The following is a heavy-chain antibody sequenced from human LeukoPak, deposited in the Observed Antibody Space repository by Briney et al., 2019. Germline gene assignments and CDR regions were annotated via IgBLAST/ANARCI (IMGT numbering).Heavy chain of an antibody. Sequence: PGGSLRLSCAASGFTFSDFYMRWIRQAPGKGLEWISYISSSGSSIYYADSVWGRFTISRDNAKNSLYLQMNTLRAEDTAVYYCARDLSTSSEDWWDYWGQGTLVTVSS. J-gene: IGHJ4*02. D-gene: IGHD6-13*01. CDR2: ISSSGSSI. CDR1: GFTFSDFY. V-gene: IGHV3-11*01. CDR3: ARDLSTSSEDWWDY.